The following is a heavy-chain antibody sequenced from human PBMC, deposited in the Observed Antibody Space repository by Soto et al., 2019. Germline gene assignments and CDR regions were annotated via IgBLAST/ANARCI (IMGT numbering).Heavy chain of an antibody. CDR1: GFTFSIYA. CDR3: ARTSQYYFDY. CDR2: INSNGGST. Sequence: PGGSLRLSCPAPGFTFSIYAMYWVRQAPGKGLEYVSAINSNGGSTYYANSVKGRFTISRDNSKNTLYLQMGSLRAEDMAVYYCARTSQYYFDYWGQGT. V-gene: IGHV3-64*01. J-gene: IGHJ4*02.